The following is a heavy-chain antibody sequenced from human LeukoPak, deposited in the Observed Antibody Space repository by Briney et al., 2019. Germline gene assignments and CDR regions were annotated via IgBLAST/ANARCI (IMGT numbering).Heavy chain of an antibody. CDR2: FSSSSSHI. V-gene: IGHV3-21*01. D-gene: IGHD6-13*01. CDR1: RFTLSSYS. J-gene: IGHJ3*02. CDR3: ARGVAAARYDAFDI. Sequence: PGGSLRLSCAASRFTLSSYSMNWVRQAPGKGLEWVSPFSSSSSHIYYADSVKGRFTISRDNAKNSLYLQMSSLRAEDTAVYYCARGVAAARYDAFDIWGQGTMVTVSS.